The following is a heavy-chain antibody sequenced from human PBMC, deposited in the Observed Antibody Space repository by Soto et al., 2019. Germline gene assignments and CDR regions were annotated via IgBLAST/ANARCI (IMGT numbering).Heavy chain of an antibody. D-gene: IGHD6-19*01. V-gene: IGHV3-23*01. CDR1: RFTFSTSA. CDR2: ISGSSVST. Sequence: PGGSLRLSCAASRFTFSTSAMSWVRQAPGKGLEWVSSISGSSVSTYYADSVKGRFTISRDNSKNTLYLQMNGLRAEDTAVYYCAELPYSSGVNYFDYWGQGTLLTVSS. J-gene: IGHJ4*02. CDR3: AELPYSSGVNYFDY.